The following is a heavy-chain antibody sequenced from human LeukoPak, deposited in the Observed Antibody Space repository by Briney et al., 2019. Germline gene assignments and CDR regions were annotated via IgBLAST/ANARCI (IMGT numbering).Heavy chain of an antibody. CDR1: GFTFSSSG. J-gene: IGHJ5*02. D-gene: IGHD6-19*01. CDR2: ISSTGRT. V-gene: IGHV4-59*08. Sequence: GSLRLSCAASGFTFSSSGMNWVRQAPGKGLEWIGRISSTGRTDYNPSLTSRVTISVDTSKNQLSMKLSSVTAADTAVYYCAKGAGPPWFDPWGQGTLVTVSS. CDR3: AKGAGPPWFDP.